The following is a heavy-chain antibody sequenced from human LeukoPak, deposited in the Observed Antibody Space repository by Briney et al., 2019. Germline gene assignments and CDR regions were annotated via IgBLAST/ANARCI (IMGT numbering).Heavy chain of an antibody. V-gene: IGHV3-7*01. CDR1: GFTFSSYW. J-gene: IGHJ4*02. CDR3: AKDEWYYDSSGPSDY. D-gene: IGHD3-22*01. CDR2: IKQDGSEK. Sequence: GGSLRLSCAASGFTFSSYWMSWVRQAPGKGLEWVANIKQDGSEKYYVDSVKGRFTISRDNSKNTLYLQMNSLRAEDTAVYYCAKDEWYYDSSGPSDYWGQGTLVTASS.